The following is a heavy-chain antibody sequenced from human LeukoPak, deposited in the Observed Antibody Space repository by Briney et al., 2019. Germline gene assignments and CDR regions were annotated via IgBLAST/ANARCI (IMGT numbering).Heavy chain of an antibody. D-gene: IGHD6-19*01. CDR2: ITQDGSEN. CDR3: AKREAVAAMSDFDY. V-gene: IGHV3-7*01. Sequence: PGGSLRLSCAASGFTFSSYWMSWVRQAPGKGLEWVAYITQDGSENYYVDSVKGRFTISRDSAKNSLYLQMNSLRTEDTAVYYCAKREAVAAMSDFDYWGQGTLVTVSS. J-gene: IGHJ4*02. CDR1: GFTFSSYW.